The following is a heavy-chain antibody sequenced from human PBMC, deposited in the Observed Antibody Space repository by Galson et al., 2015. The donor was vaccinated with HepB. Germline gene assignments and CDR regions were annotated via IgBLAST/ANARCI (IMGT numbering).Heavy chain of an antibody. CDR3: TTGDSIAVAGSGGGFDL. J-gene: IGHJ2*01. CDR1: GFTFSNAW. CDR2: IKSKTDGGTT. V-gene: IGHV3-15*01. Sequence: SLRLSCAASGFTFSNAWMSWVRQAPGKGLEWVGRIKSKTDGGTTDYAAPVKGRFTISRDDSKNTLYLQMNSLKTEDTAVYYCTTGDSIAVAGSGGGFDLWGRGTLVTVSS. D-gene: IGHD6-19*01.